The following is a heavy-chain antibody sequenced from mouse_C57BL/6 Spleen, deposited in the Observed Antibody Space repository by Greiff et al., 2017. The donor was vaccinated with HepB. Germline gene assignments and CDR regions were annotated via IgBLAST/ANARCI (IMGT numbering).Heavy chain of an antibody. Sequence: VQLKESGAELVRPGASVKLSCTASGFNIKDDYMHWVKQRPEQGLEWIGWIDPENGDTEYASKFQGKATITADTSSNTAYLQLSSLTSEDTAVYYCTNRGRDYWGQGTTLTVSS. CDR1: GFNIKDDY. V-gene: IGHV14-4*01. J-gene: IGHJ2*01. CDR2: IDPENGDT. D-gene: IGHD3-1*01. CDR3: TNRGRDY.